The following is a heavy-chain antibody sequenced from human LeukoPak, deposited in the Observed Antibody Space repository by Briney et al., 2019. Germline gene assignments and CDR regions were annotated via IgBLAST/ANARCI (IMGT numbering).Heavy chain of an antibody. CDR1: GYTFTSYD. Sequence: ASVKVSCKASGYTFTSYDINWVRQATGQGLEWMGWMNPNSGNTGYAQKFQGRVTMTRNTSISTAYMEPSSLRSEDTVVYYCARGSRYCTNGVCRATYAFDIWGQGTMVTVSS. V-gene: IGHV1-8*01. D-gene: IGHD2-8*01. CDR3: ARGSRYCTNGVCRATYAFDI. J-gene: IGHJ3*02. CDR2: MNPNSGNT.